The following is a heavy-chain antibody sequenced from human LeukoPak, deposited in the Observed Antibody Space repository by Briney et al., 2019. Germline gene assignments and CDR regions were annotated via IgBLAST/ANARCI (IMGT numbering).Heavy chain of an antibody. CDR3: ARDERLLSFLK. J-gene: IGHJ4*02. V-gene: IGHV4-39*07. CDR2: IYYSGST. D-gene: IGHD3-3*01. CDR1: GFTVSSNY. Sequence: PGGSLRLSCAASGFTVSSNYMSWVRQAPGKGLEWIGSIYYSGSTYYNPSLKSRVTVSVDTSKNQFSLKLSSVTAADTAIYYCARDERLLSFLKWGQGTLVTVSS.